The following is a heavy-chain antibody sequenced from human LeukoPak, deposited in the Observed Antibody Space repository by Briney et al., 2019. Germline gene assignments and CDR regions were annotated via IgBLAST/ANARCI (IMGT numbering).Heavy chain of an antibody. CDR2: IRSITDGRTT. CDR3: TRGHYGSGSDPCDY. V-gene: IGHV3-49*04. CDR1: RFSSAEYA. D-gene: IGHD3-10*01. Sequence: GGSLRLSCTASRFSSAEYAMSGVRQAPGEGGEWVGLIRSITDGRTTEYAASVKGRFPISRDDSKSIAYLQMNSLKTEDTAVYYCTRGHYGSGSDPCDYWGQGTLVTVSS. J-gene: IGHJ4*02.